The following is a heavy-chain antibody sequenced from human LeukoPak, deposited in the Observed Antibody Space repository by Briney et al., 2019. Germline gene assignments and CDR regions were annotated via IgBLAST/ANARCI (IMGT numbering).Heavy chain of an antibody. D-gene: IGHD5-18*01. J-gene: IGHJ4*02. CDR2: IYSDFST. CDR1: GFTFSSYG. Sequence: GGSLTLSCAASGFTFSSYGMNWVRQAPGKGLEWVPIIYSDFSTDYADSVKGRFTISRDNSKNTLYLQMNSLKVDDTAMYYCARAERGYSYLLDYWGQGTLVTVSS. CDR3: ARAERGYSYLLDY. V-gene: IGHV3-53*01.